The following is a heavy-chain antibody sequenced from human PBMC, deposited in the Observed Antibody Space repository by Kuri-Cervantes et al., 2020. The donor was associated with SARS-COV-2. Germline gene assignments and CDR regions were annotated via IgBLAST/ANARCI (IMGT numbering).Heavy chain of an antibody. CDR1: GDSISPYY. CDR3: ARSAAAFYGMDV. CDR2: IYYSGSV. J-gene: IGHJ6*02. Sequence: SETLFLTCSVSGDSISPYYWTWIRQLPGKGLEWIGHIYYSGSVNYNPSLMSRLTISVDKSKNQVSLKLTSVTAADTAVYYCARSAAAFYGMDVWGQGTTVTVSS. D-gene: IGHD2-2*01. V-gene: IGHV4-59*01.